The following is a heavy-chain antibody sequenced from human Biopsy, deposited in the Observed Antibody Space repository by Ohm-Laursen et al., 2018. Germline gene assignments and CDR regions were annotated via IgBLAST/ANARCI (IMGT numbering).Heavy chain of an antibody. Sequence: GSLRLSCAASGFPFSSYAMNWVRQAPGKGLEWVSGINNDGGRTDYADSVKGRFTISRDNSKNTLYLQMNSLRAEDTAIYYCAKVADYYNDSGFDDYWGQGTLVTVSS. D-gene: IGHD3-22*01. CDR2: INNDGGRT. J-gene: IGHJ4*02. V-gene: IGHV3-23*01. CDR1: GFPFSSYA. CDR3: AKVADYYNDSGFDDY.